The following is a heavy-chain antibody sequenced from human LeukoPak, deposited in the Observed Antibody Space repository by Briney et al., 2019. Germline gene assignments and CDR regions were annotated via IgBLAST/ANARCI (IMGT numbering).Heavy chain of an antibody. V-gene: IGHV3-30*18. CDR1: GFTFSNTG. Sequence: PGGSLRLSCTASGFTFSNTGMHWVRQAPGKGLDWVASISYDGSSKKYVDSVKGRFTISRDNSKRTLYLQMNSLRSEDTAVYYCAKEGLRFFDFWGQGTLVTVSS. J-gene: IGHJ4*02. CDR2: ISYDGSSK. D-gene: IGHD5-12*01. CDR3: AKEGLRFFDF.